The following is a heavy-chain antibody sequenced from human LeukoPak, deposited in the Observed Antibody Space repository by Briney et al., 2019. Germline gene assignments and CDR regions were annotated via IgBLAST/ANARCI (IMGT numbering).Heavy chain of an antibody. CDR1: GFTFSSYS. CDR2: ISSSSTI. CDR3: ARARQQLPLNWFDP. V-gene: IGHV3-48*04. J-gene: IGHJ5*02. D-gene: IGHD6-13*01. Sequence: GGSLRLSCAASGFTFSSYSMNWVRQAPGKGLEWVSYISSSSTIYYADSVKGRFTISRDNAKNSLYLQMNSLRAEDTAVYYCARARQQLPLNWFDPWGQGTLVTVSS.